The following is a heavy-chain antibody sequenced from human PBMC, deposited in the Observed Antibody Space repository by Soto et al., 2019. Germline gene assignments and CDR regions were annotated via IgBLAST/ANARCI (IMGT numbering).Heavy chain of an antibody. D-gene: IGHD6-13*01. Sequence: GASVKVSCKASGYTFTSNYIHWVRRAPGQGLEWMGTINPSGGNTNYAQKFQGRVTMTRDTSTSTVYMDLRSLTSEDTAVYYCARDHSISSSGAWWLDPWGQGTPVTVSS. V-gene: IGHV1-46*01. CDR2: INPSGGNT. CDR3: ARDHSISSSGAWWLDP. CDR1: GYTFTSNY. J-gene: IGHJ5*02.